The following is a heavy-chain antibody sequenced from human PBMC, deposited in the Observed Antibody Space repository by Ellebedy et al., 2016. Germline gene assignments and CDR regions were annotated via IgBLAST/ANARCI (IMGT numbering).Heavy chain of an antibody. J-gene: IGHJ4*02. D-gene: IGHD3-10*01. V-gene: IGHV1-18*01. CDR2: VSAHDGRS. CDR3: ARGEYYYGSGSYLFLDD. CDR1: GYTFTRYG. Sequence: ASVKVSCKASGYTFTRYGITWVRQAPGQGLEWMGWVSAHDGRSNFPLKLQGRVTMTTDTSTRTAYMELRSLRSDDTAVYYCARGEYYYGSGSYLFLDDWGQGTLVTVSS.